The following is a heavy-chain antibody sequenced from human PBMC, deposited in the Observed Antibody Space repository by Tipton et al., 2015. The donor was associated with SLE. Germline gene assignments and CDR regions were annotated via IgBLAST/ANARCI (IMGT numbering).Heavy chain of an antibody. J-gene: IGHJ1*01. CDR1: GGSISSYY. CDR2: IYTSGST. V-gene: IGHV4-4*08. Sequence: LRLSCTVSGGSISSYYWSWIRQPPGKGLEWIGYIYTSGSTNYNPSLKSRVTISVDTSKNQFSLKLSSVTAADTAVYYCARPMDYAGYFQHWGQGTLVTVSS. D-gene: IGHD4-17*01. CDR3: ARPMDYAGYFQH.